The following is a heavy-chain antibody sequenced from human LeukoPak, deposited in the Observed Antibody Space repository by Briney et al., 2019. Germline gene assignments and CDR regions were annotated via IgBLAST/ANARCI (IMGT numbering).Heavy chain of an antibody. CDR1: GFTFNNYN. CDR3: ARDYCSTTTCLDY. Sequence: PGGSLRLSCAASGFTFNNYNMNWVRQAPGKGLEWVSYISSSSSTIYYADSVKGRFTISRDNAKNSLYLQMNSLRAEDTAVYYCARDYCSTTTCLDYWGQGTLVTVSS. CDR2: ISSSSSTI. D-gene: IGHD2-2*01. J-gene: IGHJ4*02. V-gene: IGHV3-48*01.